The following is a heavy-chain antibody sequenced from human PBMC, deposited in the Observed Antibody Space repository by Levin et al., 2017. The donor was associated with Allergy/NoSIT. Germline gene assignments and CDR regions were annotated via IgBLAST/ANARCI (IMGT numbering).Heavy chain of an antibody. CDR3: AKVRAAVVAAINY. D-gene: IGHD2-15*01. V-gene: IGHV3-23*01. J-gene: IGHJ4*02. CDR2: ISGSGDST. Sequence: GGSLRLSCAASGFTFSNYAMTWVRQAPEKGLKWVSAISGSGDSTDYADSVKGRFTISRDNSKNTVYLQMNSLRAEDTAVYYCAKVRAAVVAAINYWGQGTLVTVSS. CDR1: GFTFSNYA.